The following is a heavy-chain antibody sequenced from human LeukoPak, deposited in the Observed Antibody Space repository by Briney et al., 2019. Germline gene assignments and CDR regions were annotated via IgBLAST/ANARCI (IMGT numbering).Heavy chain of an antibody. D-gene: IGHD4-17*01. Sequence: GGSLRLSCSASGFTFSNYGMHWVRQAPGKGLEWVAVISYDGTNKYYVDSSKGRFTISIDNSKNTLYLQMNSLNTEDTAVYYCARDSLDYGDSIKLSRKAYDSWGQGTLVTVSS. V-gene: IGHV3-30*03. CDR3: ARDSLDYGDSIKLSRKAYDS. J-gene: IGHJ4*02. CDR2: ISYDGTNK. CDR1: GFTFSNYG.